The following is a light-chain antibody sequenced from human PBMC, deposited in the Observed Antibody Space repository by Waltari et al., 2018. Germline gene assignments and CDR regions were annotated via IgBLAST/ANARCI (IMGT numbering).Light chain of an antibody. V-gene: IGKV2-28*01. J-gene: IGKJ1*01. Sequence: DIVITQSPLSLPVTLGEPASISCRSSQSLLHSNGNTYVEWFLQKPGQSPQLLIYLTSRRASGVPDRFIGSGSGTDFTLKISRVEAEDVGIYYCMQDLQTPWTFGQGTRVEIK. CDR3: MQDLQTPWT. CDR2: LTS. CDR1: QSLLHSNGNTY.